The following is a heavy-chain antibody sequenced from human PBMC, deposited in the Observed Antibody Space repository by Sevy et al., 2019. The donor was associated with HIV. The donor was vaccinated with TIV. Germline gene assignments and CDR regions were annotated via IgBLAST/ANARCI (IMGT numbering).Heavy chain of an antibody. Sequence: GGSLRLSCAASGFTFSDAWMTWVRQAPGKGLEWVGRIKSKTDGGTTDYAAPVKGRFTISRDDSKNTLYLQMNSLKTEDTAVYYCTATDFGVVIRYFDFWGQGALVTVSS. V-gene: IGHV3-15*01. CDR3: TATDFGVVIRYFDF. CDR1: GFTFSDAW. D-gene: IGHD3-3*01. CDR2: IKSKTDGGTT. J-gene: IGHJ4*02.